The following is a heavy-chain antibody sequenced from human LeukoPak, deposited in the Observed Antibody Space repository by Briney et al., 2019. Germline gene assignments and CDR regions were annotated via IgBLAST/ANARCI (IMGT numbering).Heavy chain of an antibody. CDR2: FDPEDGET. V-gene: IGHV1-24*01. Sequence: ASVKVSCKVSGYTLTELSMHWVRQAPGKGLEWMGGFDPEDGETIYAQKFQGRVTITADESTSTAYMELSSLRSEDTAVYYCARANDSSGWGYYFDYWGQGTLVTVSS. D-gene: IGHD3-22*01. CDR3: ARANDSSGWGYYFDY. J-gene: IGHJ4*02. CDR1: GYTLTELS.